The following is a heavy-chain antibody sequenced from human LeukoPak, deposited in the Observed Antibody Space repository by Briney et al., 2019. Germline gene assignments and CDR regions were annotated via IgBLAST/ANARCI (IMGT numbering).Heavy chain of an antibody. CDR1: GGSISSSNW. V-gene: IGHV4-4*02. J-gene: IGHJ2*01. Sequence: PSETLSLTCTVSGGSISSSNWWSWVRQPPGKGLEWIGEVYHSGSTNYNPSLKSRVTISVDTSKNQFSLKLSSVTAADTAVYYCARSVYGSGRYILPGYFDLWGRGTLVTVSS. D-gene: IGHD3-10*01. CDR2: VYHSGST. CDR3: ARSVYGSGRYILPGYFDL.